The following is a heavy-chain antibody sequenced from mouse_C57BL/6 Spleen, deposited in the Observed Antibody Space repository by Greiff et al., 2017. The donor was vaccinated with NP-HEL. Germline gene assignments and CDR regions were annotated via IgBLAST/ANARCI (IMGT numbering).Heavy chain of an antibody. Sequence: EVKLLESGPGLVKPSQSLSLTCSVTGYSITSGYYWNWIRQFPGNKLEWMGYISYDGSNNYNPSLKNRISITRDTSKNQFFLKLNSVTTEDTATYYCASRVTDYYAMDYWGQGTSVTVSS. D-gene: IGHD2-1*01. CDR2: ISYDGSN. J-gene: IGHJ4*01. V-gene: IGHV3-6*01. CDR3: ASRVTDYYAMDY. CDR1: GYSITSGYY.